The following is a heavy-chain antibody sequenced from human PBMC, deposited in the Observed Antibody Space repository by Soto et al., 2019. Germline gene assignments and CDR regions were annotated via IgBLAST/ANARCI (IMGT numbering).Heavy chain of an antibody. Sequence: QVQLLQSGAEVKKPGSSVRVSCEASGGTFRTYAISWVRQAPGQGLEWMGEIIPIFGTINYAQKFQGRLTXTXDXXTATVYMDLSSLRSDDTALYYCAKGAVAGTPTSYYYYGMDVWGQGTTVTVSS. V-gene: IGHV1-69*05. CDR3: AKGAVAGTPTSYYYYGMDV. D-gene: IGHD6-19*01. CDR1: GGTFRTYA. CDR2: IIPIFGTI. J-gene: IGHJ6*02.